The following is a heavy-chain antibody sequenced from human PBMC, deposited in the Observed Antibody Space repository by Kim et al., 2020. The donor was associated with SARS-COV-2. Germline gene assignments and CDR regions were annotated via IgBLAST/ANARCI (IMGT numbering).Heavy chain of an antibody. D-gene: IGHD2-15*01. J-gene: IGHJ6*02. Sequence: SGSVKGRFTISRDDSKNTMYLQMNRLRAEDTAVYYCAKALSRRTYCGMDVWGQGTTVTVSS. V-gene: IGHV3-23*01. CDR3: AKALSRRTYCGMDV.